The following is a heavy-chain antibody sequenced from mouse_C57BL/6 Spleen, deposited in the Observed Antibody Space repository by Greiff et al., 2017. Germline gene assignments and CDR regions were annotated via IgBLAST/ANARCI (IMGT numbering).Heavy chain of an antibody. CDR3: ARIYYDYDEFYAMDY. Sequence: QVQLQQPGAELVKPGASVKLSCKASGYTFTSYWMPWVKQRPGQGLEWIGMIHPNSGSTNYNEKFKSKATLSVDKSSSTAYMQLSSMTSEDSAVYYCARIYYDYDEFYAMDYWGQGTSVTVSS. D-gene: IGHD2-4*01. J-gene: IGHJ4*01. CDR2: IHPNSGST. V-gene: IGHV1-64*01. CDR1: GYTFTSYW.